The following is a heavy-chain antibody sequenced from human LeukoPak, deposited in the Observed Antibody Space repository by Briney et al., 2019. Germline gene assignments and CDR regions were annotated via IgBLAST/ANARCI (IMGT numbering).Heavy chain of an antibody. CDR1: GFSFGGYA. D-gene: IGHD3-3*02. V-gene: IGHV3-49*04. CDR2: IRSKVYGETT. CDR3: AKTIYPVLDYYGLDV. Sequence: SGGSLRLSCTTSGFSFGGYAMTWVRQAPGKGLQWVGFIRSKVYGETTEYAASVKGRFTMSRDDSRGIAYLEMNSLRIEDTAVYYCAKTIYPVLDYYGLDVWGQGTTVTVSS. J-gene: IGHJ6*02.